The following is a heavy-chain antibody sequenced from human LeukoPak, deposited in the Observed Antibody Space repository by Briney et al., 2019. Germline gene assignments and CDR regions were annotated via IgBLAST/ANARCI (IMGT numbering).Heavy chain of an antibody. CDR3: AKVDYGSGSYYPPDY. CDR2: ISSSSSYI. V-gene: IGHV3-21*04. Sequence: GGSLRLSCAASGFTFSSYSMNWVRQAPGKGLEWVSSISSSSSYIYYADSVKGRFTISRDNAKNTLYLQMNSLRAEDTAVYYCAKVDYGSGSYYPPDYWGQGTLVTVSS. CDR1: GFTFSSYS. J-gene: IGHJ4*02. D-gene: IGHD3-10*01.